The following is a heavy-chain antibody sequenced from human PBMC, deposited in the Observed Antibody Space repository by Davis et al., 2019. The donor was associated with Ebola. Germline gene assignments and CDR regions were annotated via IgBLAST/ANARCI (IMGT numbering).Heavy chain of an antibody. V-gene: IGHV5-51*01. Sequence: GESLKISCKGSGYSFTSYWIGWVRQMPGKGLEWMGIIYPGDSDTRYSPSFQGQVTISADKSISTAYLQWSSLKASDTAMYYCARPRIAAADPYWYFDLWGRGTLVTVSS. CDR1: GYSFTSYW. J-gene: IGHJ2*01. D-gene: IGHD6-13*01. CDR2: IYPGDSDT. CDR3: ARPRIAAADPYWYFDL.